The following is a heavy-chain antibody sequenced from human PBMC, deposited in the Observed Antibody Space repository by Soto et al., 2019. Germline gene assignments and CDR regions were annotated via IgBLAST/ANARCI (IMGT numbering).Heavy chain of an antibody. D-gene: IGHD3-16*01. Sequence: ASVKVSCKASGYTFTSYGISWVRQAPGQGLEWMGWISAYNGNTNYAQKLQGRVTMTTDTSTSTAYMELRSLRSDDTAVYYCARDLKRWGPYYYYGMDVWGQGTTVTVSS. V-gene: IGHV1-18*01. CDR2: ISAYNGNT. CDR3: ARDLKRWGPYYYYGMDV. CDR1: GYTFTSYG. J-gene: IGHJ6*02.